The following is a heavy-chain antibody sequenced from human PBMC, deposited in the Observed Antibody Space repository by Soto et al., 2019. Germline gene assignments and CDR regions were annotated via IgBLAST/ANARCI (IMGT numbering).Heavy chain of an antibody. Sequence: QVQLQESGPGLVKPSQTLSLTCTVSGGSISSGDYYWSWIRQPPGKGLEWIGYIYYSGSTYYNPSRKSRVTITVDTSKNQFSLKLRSVTAADTAVYYCARGDSGYDGQAFDIWGQGTMVTVSS. V-gene: IGHV4-30-4*01. CDR1: GGSISSGDYY. D-gene: IGHD5-12*01. CDR2: IYYSGST. J-gene: IGHJ3*02. CDR3: ARGDSGYDGQAFDI.